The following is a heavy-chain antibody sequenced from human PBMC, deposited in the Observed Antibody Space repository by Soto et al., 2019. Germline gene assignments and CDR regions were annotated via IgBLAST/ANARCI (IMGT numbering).Heavy chain of an antibody. CDR2: ISGSGGST. Sequence: EVQLLESGGGLVQPGGSLRLSCAASGFTFSSYAMSWVRQAPGKGLEWVSAISGSGGSTYYADSVKGRFTISRDNSKNTLYLQMNSLRAEDTAVYYCAKDPPYDYGWGSYRYPGPGWDYWGQGTLVTVSS. CDR1: GFTFSSYA. V-gene: IGHV3-23*01. CDR3: AKDPPYDYGWGSYRYPGPGWDY. D-gene: IGHD3-16*02. J-gene: IGHJ4*02.